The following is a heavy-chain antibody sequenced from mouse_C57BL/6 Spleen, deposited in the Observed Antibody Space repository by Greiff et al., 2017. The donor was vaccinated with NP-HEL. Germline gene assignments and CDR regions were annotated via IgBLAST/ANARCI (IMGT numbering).Heavy chain of an antibody. V-gene: IGHV6-6*01. J-gene: IGHJ4*01. CDR3: TRDYGYDEGAMDY. Sequence: EVKLMESGGGLVQPGGSMKLSCAASGFTFSDAWMDWVRQSPEKGLEWVAEIRNKANNHATYYAESVKGRFTISRDDSKSSVYLQMNSLRAEDTGIYYCTRDYGYDEGAMDYWGQGTSVTVSS. D-gene: IGHD2-2*01. CDR1: GFTFSDAW. CDR2: IRNKANNHAT.